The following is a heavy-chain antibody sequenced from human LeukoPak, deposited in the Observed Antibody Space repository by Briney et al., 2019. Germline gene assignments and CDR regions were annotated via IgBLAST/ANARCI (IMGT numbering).Heavy chain of an antibody. V-gene: IGHV4-34*01. CDR3: ARGPDHGSSSPEYYFDY. J-gene: IGHJ4*02. CDR2: INHSGST. Sequence: SETLSLNCAVYGGSFSGYYWSWIRQPPGKGLEWIGEINHSGSTNYNPSLKSRVTISVDTSKNQFSLKLSSVTAADTAVYYCARGPDHGSSSPEYYFDYWGQGTLVTVSS. D-gene: IGHD6-13*01. CDR1: GGSFSGYY.